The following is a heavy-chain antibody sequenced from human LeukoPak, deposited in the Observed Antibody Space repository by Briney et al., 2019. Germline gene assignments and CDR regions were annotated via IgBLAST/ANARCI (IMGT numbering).Heavy chain of an antibody. CDR3: AKDLAYAMGPYSYFDY. Sequence: GGSLRLSCAASGFTFSSYAMSWVRQAPGKGLEWVSAISGRDGSTYYADSVKGRFTISRDNSKNTLYLQMNSLRAEDTAVYYCAKDLAYAMGPYSYFDYWGQGTLVTVSS. CDR1: GFTFSSYA. V-gene: IGHV3-23*01. D-gene: IGHD2-8*01. CDR2: ISGRDGST. J-gene: IGHJ4*02.